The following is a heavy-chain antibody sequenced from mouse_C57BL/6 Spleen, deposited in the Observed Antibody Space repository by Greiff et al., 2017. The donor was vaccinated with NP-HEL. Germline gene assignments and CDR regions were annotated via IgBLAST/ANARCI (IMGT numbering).Heavy chain of an antibody. CDR1: GYTFTDYY. Sequence: LVESGAELVRPGASVKLSCKASGYTFTDYYINWVKQRPGQGLEWIARIYPGSGNTYYNEKFKGKATLTAEKSSSTAYMQLSSLTSEDSAVYFCAREGYGYDLDYWGQGTSVTVSS. D-gene: IGHD2-2*01. J-gene: IGHJ4*01. CDR2: IYPGSGNT. V-gene: IGHV1-76*01. CDR3: AREGYGYDLDY.